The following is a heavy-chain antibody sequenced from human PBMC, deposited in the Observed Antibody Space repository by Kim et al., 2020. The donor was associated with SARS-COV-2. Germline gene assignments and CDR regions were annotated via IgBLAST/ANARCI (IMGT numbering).Heavy chain of an antibody. J-gene: IGHJ4*02. D-gene: IGHD3-22*01. CDR3: AHHNYYDSA. Sequence: DDKRYSPSLKSRLTITKDTSKNQVVLTMTNMDPVDTATYYCAHHNYYDSAWGQGTLVTVSS. CDR2: DDK. V-gene: IGHV2-5*01.